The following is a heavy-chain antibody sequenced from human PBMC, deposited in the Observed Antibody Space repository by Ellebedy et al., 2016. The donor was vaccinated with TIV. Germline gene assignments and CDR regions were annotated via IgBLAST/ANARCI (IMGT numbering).Heavy chain of an antibody. V-gene: IGHV3-74*01. D-gene: IGHD2-8*01. J-gene: IGHJ6*02. CDR1: GIIFSSYW. CDR2: INSDGSST. Sequence: GESLKISCAASGIIFSSYWMHWVRQAPGKGLVWVSRINSDGSSTSYADSEKGRFTISRDNAKNTLYLQMNSLRAEDTAVYYCVMVYASYYYYGMDVWGQGTTVTVSS. CDR3: VMVYASYYYYGMDV.